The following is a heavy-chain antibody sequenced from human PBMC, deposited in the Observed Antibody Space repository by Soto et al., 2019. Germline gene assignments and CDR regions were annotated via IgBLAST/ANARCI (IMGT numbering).Heavy chain of an antibody. CDR2: ISYDGSNK. J-gene: IGHJ4*02. Sequence: GGSLRLSCAASGFTFSSYAMHWVRQAPGKGLEWVAVISYDGSNKYYADSVKGRFTISRDNSKNTLYLQMNSLRAEDTAVYYCARDYSYYYDSSGYLPSDYWGQGTLVTVSS. D-gene: IGHD3-22*01. V-gene: IGHV3-30-3*01. CDR1: GFTFSSYA. CDR3: ARDYSYYYDSSGYLPSDY.